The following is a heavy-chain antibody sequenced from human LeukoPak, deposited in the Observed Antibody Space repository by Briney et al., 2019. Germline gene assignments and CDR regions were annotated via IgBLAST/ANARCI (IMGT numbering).Heavy chain of an antibody. Sequence: GGSLRLSCAVSGFSLSRYAMSWVRKAPGKGLEWVSAISDSGGSTYYADSVKGRFTISRDNSRNTLYLQMNTLRAEDTAVYYCAKRRGSSWSDYFDYWGQGTLVTVSS. CDR2: ISDSGGST. CDR3: AKRRGSSWSDYFDY. CDR1: GFSLSRYA. V-gene: IGHV3-23*01. J-gene: IGHJ4*02. D-gene: IGHD6-13*01.